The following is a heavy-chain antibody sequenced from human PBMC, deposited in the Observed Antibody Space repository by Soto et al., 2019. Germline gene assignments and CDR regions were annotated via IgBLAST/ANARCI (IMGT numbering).Heavy chain of an antibody. CDR3: AKVFYYYDSSGYYYFDY. CDR1: RFTVSSYA. D-gene: IGHD3-22*01. Sequence: SLGLCCAASRFTVSSYAVGLVRQAPGKGPEWISSISGSGSTIYYADSVKGRFTISRDNSKNTLYLQMSSLRAEDTAVYYCAKVFYYYDSSGYYYFDYWGQATLLTLSS. V-gene: IGHV3-23*01. J-gene: IGHJ4*02. CDR2: ISGSGSTI.